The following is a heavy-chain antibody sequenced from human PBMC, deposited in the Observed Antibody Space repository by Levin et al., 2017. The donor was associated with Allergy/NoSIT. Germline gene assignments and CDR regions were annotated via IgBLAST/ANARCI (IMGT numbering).Heavy chain of an antibody. CDR3: ARGGTYTPFDS. V-gene: IGHV4-4*07. Sequence: SSETLSLTCTVSGGSITSDYWSWIRRTAGKGLEWIGRIYASGSTHYNPSLKSRVTMSVDTSKNQFSLKLNSVTAADTAVYYCARGGTYTPFDSWGQGTLVTVSS. CDR1: GGSITSDY. J-gene: IGHJ4*02. CDR2: IYASGST. D-gene: IGHD3-16*01.